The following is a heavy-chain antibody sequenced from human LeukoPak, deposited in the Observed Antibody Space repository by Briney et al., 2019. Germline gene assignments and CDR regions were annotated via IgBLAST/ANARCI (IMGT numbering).Heavy chain of an antibody. Sequence: ASVKVSCKASGYTFTGYYMHWVRQAPGQGLEWVGWINPNSGGTNYAQKFQGWVTMTRDTSISTAYMELSRLRSDDTAVYYCARGEAGSYSDAFDIWGQGTMVTVSS. J-gene: IGHJ3*02. D-gene: IGHD1-26*01. CDR1: GYTFTGYY. CDR2: INPNSGGT. CDR3: ARGEAGSYSDAFDI. V-gene: IGHV1-2*04.